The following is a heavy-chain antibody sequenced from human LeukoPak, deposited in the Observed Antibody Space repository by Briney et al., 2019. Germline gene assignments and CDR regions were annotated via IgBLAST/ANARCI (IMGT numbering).Heavy chain of an antibody. V-gene: IGHV4-39*01. Sequence: SETLSLTCTVSGGSMSSSSYYWGWIRQPPGKGLEWIGSIYYSGNTYYNPSLKSRITISVDTSNNQFSLKLSSVTAADTAVYYCARQTYLGYCSSTSCYVLLFDDWGQGTLVTVSS. J-gene: IGHJ4*02. CDR1: GGSMSSSSYY. D-gene: IGHD2-2*01. CDR2: IYYSGNT. CDR3: ARQTYLGYCSSTSCYVLLFDD.